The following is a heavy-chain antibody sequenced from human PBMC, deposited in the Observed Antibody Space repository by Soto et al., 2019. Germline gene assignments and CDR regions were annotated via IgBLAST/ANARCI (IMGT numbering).Heavy chain of an antibody. V-gene: IGHV3-15*01. Sequence: PGGSLRLSCTASGFTFSDAWMSWVRQAPGKGLEWVGRIKSGGPTGYAAPVKGRFTISRDDSKNTVYLQMNSLKTEDTAVYYCATDSFRSGIAVAGNYWGQGTLVTVSS. CDR3: ATDSFRSGIAVAGNY. D-gene: IGHD6-19*01. CDR2: IKSGGPT. CDR1: GFTFSDAW. J-gene: IGHJ4*02.